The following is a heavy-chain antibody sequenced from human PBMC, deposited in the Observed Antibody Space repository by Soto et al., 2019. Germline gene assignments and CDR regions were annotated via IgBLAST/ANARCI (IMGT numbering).Heavy chain of an antibody. CDR1: GFTFSSYA. V-gene: IGHV3-30-3*01. CDR2: ISYDGSNK. Sequence: GGSLRLSCAASGFTFSSYAMHWVRQAPGKGLEWVAVISYDGSNKYYADSVKGRFTISRDNSKNTLYLQMNSLRAEDTAVYYCAREPSSSWYKAISYYYGMDVWGQGTTVTVSS. J-gene: IGHJ6*02. D-gene: IGHD6-13*01. CDR3: AREPSSSWYKAISYYYGMDV.